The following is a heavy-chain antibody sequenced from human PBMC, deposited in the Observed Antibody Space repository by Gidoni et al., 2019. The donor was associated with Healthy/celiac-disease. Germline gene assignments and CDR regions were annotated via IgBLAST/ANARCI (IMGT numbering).Heavy chain of an antibody. Sequence: QVQLQESGPGLVKPSETLSLTCTVSGGSPSSYYWSWIRQPPGKGLEWIGYIYYSGSTNYNPSLTSRVTISVDTSKNQFSLKLSSVTAADTAVYYCARENCSSTSCFKAFDIWGQGTMVTVSS. CDR2: IYYSGST. CDR1: GGSPSSYY. J-gene: IGHJ3*02. V-gene: IGHV4-59*01. D-gene: IGHD2-2*01. CDR3: ARENCSSTSCFKAFDI.